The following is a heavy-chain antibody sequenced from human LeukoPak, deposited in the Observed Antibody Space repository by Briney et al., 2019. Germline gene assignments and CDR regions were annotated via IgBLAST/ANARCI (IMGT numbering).Heavy chain of an antibody. CDR2: IYYSGST. CDR1: GGSISSYY. Sequence: SETLSLTCTVSGGSISSYYWSWIRQPPGKGLEWIGYIYYSGSTNYNPSLKSRVTISVDTSKNQFSLKLSSVTAADTAVYYCARGYSYGRPFDYWGQGTLVTVSS. V-gene: IGHV4-59*01. J-gene: IGHJ4*02. D-gene: IGHD5-18*01. CDR3: ARGYSYGRPFDY.